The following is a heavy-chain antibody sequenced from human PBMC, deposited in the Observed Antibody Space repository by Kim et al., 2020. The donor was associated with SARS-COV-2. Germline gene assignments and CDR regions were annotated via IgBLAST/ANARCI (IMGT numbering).Heavy chain of an antibody. CDR3: AKLERQRSFDY. Sequence: GGSLRLSCAASGFTFSSYGMHWVRQAPGKGLEWVAVISYDGSNKYYADSVKGRFTISRDNSKNTLYLQMNSLRAEDTAVYYCAKLERQRSFDYWGQGTLVTVSS. D-gene: IGHD1-1*01. CDR2: ISYDGSNK. V-gene: IGHV3-30*18. CDR1: GFTFSSYG. J-gene: IGHJ4*02.